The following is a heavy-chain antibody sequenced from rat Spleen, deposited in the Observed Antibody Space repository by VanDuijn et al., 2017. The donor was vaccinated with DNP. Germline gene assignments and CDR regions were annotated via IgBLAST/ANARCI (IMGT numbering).Heavy chain of an antibody. J-gene: IGHJ1*01. CDR1: GFTFNDYW. Sequence: EVQLVESGGDLVQPGRSLKLSCVASGFTFNDYWMTWIRQVPGKGLEWVASISSSDGYTYYPDSVKGRFAISRDDAKNTLYLQLSSLRSEDTATYYCARALKWGGYFDFWGPGTMVTVSS. CDR2: ISSSDGYT. CDR3: ARALKWGGYFDF. D-gene: IGHD3-7*01. V-gene: IGHV5-31*01.